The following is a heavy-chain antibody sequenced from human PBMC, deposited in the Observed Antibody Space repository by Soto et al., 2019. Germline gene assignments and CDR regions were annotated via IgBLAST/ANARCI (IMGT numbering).Heavy chain of an antibody. Sequence: VASVKVSCKVSGYTLTELSMHWVRQAPGKGLEWMGGFDPEDGETIFAQKFQGRVTMTEDTSTDTAYMELSSLRSEDTAVYYCATAAIVAVAGTLVFGNWFAPWGQGTLVTVSS. J-gene: IGHJ5*02. CDR1: GYTLTELS. D-gene: IGHD6-19*01. CDR2: FDPEDGET. V-gene: IGHV1-24*01. CDR3: ATAAIVAVAGTLVFGNWFAP.